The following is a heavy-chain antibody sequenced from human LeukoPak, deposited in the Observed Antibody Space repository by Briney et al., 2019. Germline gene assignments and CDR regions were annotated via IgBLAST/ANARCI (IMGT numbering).Heavy chain of an antibody. CDR3: ARDLRVRGASDWFDP. CDR1: GGTFSSYA. Sequence: GASVKVSCKASGGTFSSYAISWVRQAPGQGLEWMGGIIPIFGTANYAQKFQGRVTITTDESTSTAYMELSSLRSEDTAVYYCARDLRVRGASDWFDPWGQGTLVTVSS. D-gene: IGHD3-10*01. V-gene: IGHV1-69*05. J-gene: IGHJ5*02. CDR2: IIPIFGTA.